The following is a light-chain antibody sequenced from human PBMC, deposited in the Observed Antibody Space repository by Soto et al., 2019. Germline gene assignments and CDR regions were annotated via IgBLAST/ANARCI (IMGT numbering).Light chain of an antibody. CDR3: QQYGSSPRT. V-gene: IGKV3-20*01. CDR1: QSIRSNY. Sequence: EIVLTQSPGTLSMSPGERATLSCRASQSIRSNYLAWYQQKPGQAPRLLIYGASSRATGIPDRFSGSGSGTDFTLTISRLEAEESAVYYCQQYGSSPRTFGQGTKVEFK. J-gene: IGKJ1*01. CDR2: GAS.